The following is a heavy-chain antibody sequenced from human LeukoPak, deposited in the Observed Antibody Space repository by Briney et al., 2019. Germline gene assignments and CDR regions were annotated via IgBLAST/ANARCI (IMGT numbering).Heavy chain of an antibody. CDR1: GASISSSNYR. Sequence: KTSETLSLTCTVSGASISSSNYRWGWIRQPPGKGLEWIGTIFYSGSTYYNPSLKSRVIIVADTSKNQFSLKLSSVTAADTAVYHCASGTYDGSGYYYLPPDYWGQGTLVTVSS. V-gene: IGHV4-39*01. D-gene: IGHD3-22*01. J-gene: IGHJ4*02. CDR2: IFYSGST. CDR3: ASGTYDGSGYYYLPPDY.